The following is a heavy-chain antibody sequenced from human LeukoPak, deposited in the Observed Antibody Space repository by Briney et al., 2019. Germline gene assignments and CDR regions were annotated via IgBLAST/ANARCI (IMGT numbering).Heavy chain of an antibody. CDR3: ARAQAHCSSTSCQANDAFDI. V-gene: IGHV4-59*10. J-gene: IGHJ3*02. D-gene: IGHD2-2*01. Sequence: SETLSLTCAVYGGSFSGYYWSWIRQPPGKGLEWIGRIYTSGSTNYNPSLKSRVTMSVDTSKNQFSLKLSSVTAADTAVYYCARAQAHCSSTSCQANDAFDIWGQGTMVTVSS. CDR1: GGSFSGYY. CDR2: IYTSGST.